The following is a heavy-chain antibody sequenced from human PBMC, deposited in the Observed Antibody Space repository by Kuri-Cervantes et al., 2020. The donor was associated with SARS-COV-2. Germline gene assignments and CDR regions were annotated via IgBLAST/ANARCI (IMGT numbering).Heavy chain of an antibody. V-gene: IGHV3-NL1*01. CDR3: ARDLWGGNGLLDY. CDR1: GFTFGSYG. CDR2: IYSGGKT. J-gene: IGHJ4*02. D-gene: IGHD3-3*01. Sequence: GGSLRLSCAASGFTFGSYGMHWVRQAPGKGLEWVSVIYSGGKTFFADSVKGRFTISRDESKNTLYLQMNSLRAEDTAVYYCARDLWGGNGLLDYWGQGTQVTVSS.